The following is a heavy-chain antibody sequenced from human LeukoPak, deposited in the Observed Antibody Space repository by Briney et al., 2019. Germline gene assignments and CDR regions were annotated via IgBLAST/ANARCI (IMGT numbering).Heavy chain of an antibody. D-gene: IGHD4-11*01. CDR3: ARVRADDYSNYGGSDY. Sequence: PGGSLRLSCAASGFTFSSFWMSWVRQAPGKGLEWVANIKQDGSEKYYVDSVKGRFTISRDNAKNSLYLQMNSLRAEDTALYYCARVRADDYSNYGGSDYWGQGTLVTVSS. CDR1: GFTFSSFW. CDR2: IKQDGSEK. J-gene: IGHJ4*02. V-gene: IGHV3-7*03.